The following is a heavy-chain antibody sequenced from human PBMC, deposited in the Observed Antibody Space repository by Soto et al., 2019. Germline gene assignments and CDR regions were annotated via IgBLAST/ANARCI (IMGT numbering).Heavy chain of an antibody. D-gene: IGHD4-17*01. CDR3: ARDTAPSDV. Sequence: QVQLVQSGAEVKKPGASMKVSCKASGYTFTSYAMNWVRQAPGQRLEWMGWINAGNGNTKYSQKFQGRVTITRDTSASTDYMELSSLRSEDTAVYYCARDTAPSDVWGKGPTVTFPP. CDR1: GYTFTSYA. J-gene: IGHJ6*04. CDR2: INAGNGNT. V-gene: IGHV1-3*01.